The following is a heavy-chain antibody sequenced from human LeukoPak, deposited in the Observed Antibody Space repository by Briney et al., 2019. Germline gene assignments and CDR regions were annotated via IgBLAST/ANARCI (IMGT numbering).Heavy chain of an antibody. CDR3: AREDTSDAFDI. Sequence: ASVKVSCKASGGTFSSYAISWVRQAPGQGLEWMGGIIPIFGTANYAQKFQGRVTITTDESTSTAYMELSSLRAEDTAVYYCAREDTSDAFDIWGQGTMVTVSS. CDR1: GGTFSSYA. J-gene: IGHJ3*02. D-gene: IGHD5-18*01. V-gene: IGHV1-69*05. CDR2: IIPIFGTA.